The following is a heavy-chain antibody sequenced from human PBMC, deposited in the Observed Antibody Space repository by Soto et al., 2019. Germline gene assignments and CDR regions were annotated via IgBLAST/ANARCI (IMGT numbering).Heavy chain of an antibody. CDR1: GYTFTSYA. Sequence: GASVKVSCKASGYTFTSYAMHWVRQAPGQRLEWMGWINAGNGNTKYSQKFQGRVTITRDTSASTAYMELSSLRSEDTAVYYCAREYYDFWSGYYGYKDYWGQGTLVTVSS. CDR3: AREYYDFWSGYYGYKDY. D-gene: IGHD3-3*01. V-gene: IGHV1-3*01. CDR2: INAGNGNT. J-gene: IGHJ4*02.